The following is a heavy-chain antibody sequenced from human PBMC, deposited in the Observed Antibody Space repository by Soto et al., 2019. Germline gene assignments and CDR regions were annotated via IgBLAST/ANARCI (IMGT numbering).Heavy chain of an antibody. D-gene: IGHD6-13*01. J-gene: IGHJ5*02. CDR1: RFTLASYL. CDR3: ARDRSIAAAGYNWFVP. V-gene: IGHV3-33*01. Sequence: PWGSLRLSCVTGRFTLASYLQHRVPQAPRKGLEWVAVIWNAGSNKYYAGSVNGRFTISRDNSKNTLYPQMNSIRAEDTAVSYCARDRSIAAAGYNWFVPWGHGTLVTVPP. CDR2: IWNAGSNK.